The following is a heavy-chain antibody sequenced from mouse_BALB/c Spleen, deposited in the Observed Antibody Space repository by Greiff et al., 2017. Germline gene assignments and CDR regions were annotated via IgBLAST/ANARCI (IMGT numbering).Heavy chain of an antibody. Sequence: DVKLVESGGGLVKPGGSLKLSCAASGFTFSDYYMYWVRQTPEKRLEWVATISDGGSYTYYPDSVKGRFTISRDNAKNNLYLQMSSLKSEDTAMYYGARRGGYAMDYWGQGTSVTVSS. J-gene: IGHJ4*01. CDR1: GFTFSDYY. CDR2: ISDGGSYT. CDR3: ARRGGYAMDY. V-gene: IGHV5-4*02.